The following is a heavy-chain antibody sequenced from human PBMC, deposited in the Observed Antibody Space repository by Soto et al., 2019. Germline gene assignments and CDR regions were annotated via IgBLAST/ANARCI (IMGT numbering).Heavy chain of an antibody. Sequence: GESLKISCKGSGYSFTNYWIGWVRQMPGKGLEWMGIIYPGDSATRYSPSFQGQATISVDKSISTAYLQWSSLKASDTAMYFCARQVAVTIDAFDIWGQGTMVTVS. CDR2: IYPGDSAT. D-gene: IGHD2-21*02. CDR3: ARQVAVTIDAFDI. J-gene: IGHJ3*02. CDR1: GYSFTNYW. V-gene: IGHV5-51*01.